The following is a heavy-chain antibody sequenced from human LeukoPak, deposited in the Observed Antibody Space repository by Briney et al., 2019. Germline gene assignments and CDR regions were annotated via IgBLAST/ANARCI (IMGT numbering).Heavy chain of an antibody. V-gene: IGHV3-11*01. Sequence: GGSLRLSCAASGFTFSDYYMSWIRQVPGKGLEWVSYITSSGSTIYYADSMKGRFTISRDNAKHSLFLQLDSLRAEDTAVYYCARIGRPAAFDIWGQGTLVIVSS. CDR3: ARIGRPAAFDI. CDR1: GFTFSDYY. CDR2: ITSSGSTI. D-gene: IGHD3-22*01. J-gene: IGHJ3*02.